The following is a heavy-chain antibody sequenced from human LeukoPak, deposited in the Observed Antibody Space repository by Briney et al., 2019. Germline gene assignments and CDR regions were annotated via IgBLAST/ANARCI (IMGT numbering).Heavy chain of an antibody. CDR2: IIPIFGTA. V-gene: IGHV1-69*06. J-gene: IGHJ3*02. D-gene: IGHD2-8*01. CDR3: ARRYCTNGVCYDDRGAFDI. Sequence: SVKVSCKASGGTFSSYAISWVRQAPGQGLEWMGGIIPIFGTANYAQKFQGRVTVTADKSMSTAYMELSSLTSEDTAVYYCARRYCTNGVCYDDRGAFDIWGQGTLVTVSS. CDR1: GGTFSSYA.